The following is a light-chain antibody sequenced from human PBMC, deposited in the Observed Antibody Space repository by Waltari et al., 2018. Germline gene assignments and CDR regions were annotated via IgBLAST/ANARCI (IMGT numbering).Light chain of an antibody. V-gene: IGKV3-11*01. J-gene: IGKJ4*01. CDR3: QQRSNWLGT. CDR1: QSVSSY. Sequence: EIVLTQSPATLSLSPGERATLSCRASQSVSSYLAWYQQKPGQAPRLLIYDASNRANGIPARFSGSGSGTDFTLTISSLEPEDFAVYYCQQRSNWLGTFGGGTKVEIK. CDR2: DAS.